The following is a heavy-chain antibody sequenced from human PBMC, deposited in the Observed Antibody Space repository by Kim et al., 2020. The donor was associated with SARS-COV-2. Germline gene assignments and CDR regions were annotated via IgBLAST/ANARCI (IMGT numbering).Heavy chain of an antibody. Sequence: SETLSLTCTVSGGSISSSSYYWGWIRQPPGKGLEWIGSIYYSGSTYYNPSLKSRVTISVDTSKNQFSLKLSSVTAADTAVYYCASVEYSSSSSWYFDLWGRGTLVTVSS. CDR3: ASVEYSSSSSWYFDL. V-gene: IGHV4-39*01. CDR1: GGSISSSSYY. J-gene: IGHJ2*01. CDR2: IYYSGST. D-gene: IGHD6-6*01.